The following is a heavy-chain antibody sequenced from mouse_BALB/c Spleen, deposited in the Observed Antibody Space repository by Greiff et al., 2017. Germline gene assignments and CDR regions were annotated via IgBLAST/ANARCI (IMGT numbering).Heavy chain of an antibody. D-gene: IGHD2-10*02. CDR1: GYSITSDYA. CDR3: AREKYGNYGDY. V-gene: IGHV3-2*02. J-gene: IGHJ4*01. CDR2: ISYSGST. Sequence: EVQLVESGPGLVKPSQSLSLTCTVTGYSITSDYAWNWIRQFPGNKLEWMGYISYSGSTSYNPSLKSRISITRDTSKNQFFLQLNSVTTEDTATYYCAREKYGNYGDYWGQGTSVTVSS.